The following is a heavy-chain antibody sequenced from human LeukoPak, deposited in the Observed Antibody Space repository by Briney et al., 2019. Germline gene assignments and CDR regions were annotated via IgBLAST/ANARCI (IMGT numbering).Heavy chain of an antibody. V-gene: IGHV4-39*01. CDR1: GGSISSGIYY. J-gene: IGHJ4*02. D-gene: IGHD6-13*01. CDR2: IYYSGNA. Sequence: TSETLSLTCTVSGGSISSGIYYWGWIRQPPGKGLEWIGSIYYSGNAYYNPSLKSRVTISVDTSKNQLSLKLNSVTAADTAVHYCARHVRQQLPPKAFDYWGQGTLVTVSS. CDR3: ARHVRQQLPPKAFDY.